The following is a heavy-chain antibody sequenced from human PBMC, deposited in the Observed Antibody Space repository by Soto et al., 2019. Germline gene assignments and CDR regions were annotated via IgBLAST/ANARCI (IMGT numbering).Heavy chain of an antibody. J-gene: IGHJ5*02. CDR2: IYYSGST. CDR3: VRDREHVAAAGGGGDWFDP. Sequence: SETLSLTCTVSGGSISSGGYYWSWIRQHPGKGLEWIGYIYYSGSTYYNPSLKSRVTISVDTSKNQFSLKLSSVTAADTAVYYCVRDREHVAAAGGGGDWFDPWGQGTLVTVSS. V-gene: IGHV4-31*03. CDR1: GGSISSGGYY. D-gene: IGHD6-13*01.